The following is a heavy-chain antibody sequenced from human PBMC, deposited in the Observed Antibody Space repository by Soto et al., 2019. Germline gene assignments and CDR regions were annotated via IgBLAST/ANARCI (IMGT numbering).Heavy chain of an antibody. CDR2: INHSGST. CDR1: GGSFSGYY. Sequence: SETLSLTCAVYGGSFSGYYWSWIRQPPGKGLEWIGEINHSGSTNYNPSLKSRVTISVDTSKNQFSLKLSSVTAADTAVYYCVRGSLYCSGGSCSNWFDPSGQGTLVTVSS. V-gene: IGHV4-34*01. D-gene: IGHD2-15*01. CDR3: VRGSLYCSGGSCSNWFDP. J-gene: IGHJ5*02.